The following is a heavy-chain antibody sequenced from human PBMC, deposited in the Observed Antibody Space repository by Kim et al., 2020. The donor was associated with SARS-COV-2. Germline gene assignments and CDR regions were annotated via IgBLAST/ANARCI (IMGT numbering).Heavy chain of an antibody. CDR3: VKDFTRVQYYYDSSGFGAFDI. CDR1: GFTFSSYA. CDR2: ISSNGGST. D-gene: IGHD3-22*01. J-gene: IGHJ3*02. V-gene: IGHV3-64D*06. Sequence: GGSLRLSCSASGFTFSSYAMHWVRQAPGKGLEYVSAISSNGGSTYYADSVKGRFTISRDNSKNTLYLQMSSLRAEDTAVYYCVKDFTRVQYYYDSSGFGAFDIWGQGTMVTVSS.